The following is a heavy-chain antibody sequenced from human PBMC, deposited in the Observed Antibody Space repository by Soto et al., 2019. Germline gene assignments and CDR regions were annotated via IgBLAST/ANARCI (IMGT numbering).Heavy chain of an antibody. CDR3: ARYYGYSSPSRSDAFDI. CDR1: GYTFTSYG. CDR2: ISAYNGKT. J-gene: IGHJ3*02. V-gene: IGHV1-18*04. Sequence: QVQLVQSGAEVKKPGASVKVSCKASGYTFTSYGISWVRQAPGQGLEWMGWISAYNGKTNYAQKIQGRVTMTTDTSKNTAYMELRRLRSDDTAVYYCARYYGYSSPSRSDAFDIWGQGTMVTVSS. D-gene: IGHD6-19*01.